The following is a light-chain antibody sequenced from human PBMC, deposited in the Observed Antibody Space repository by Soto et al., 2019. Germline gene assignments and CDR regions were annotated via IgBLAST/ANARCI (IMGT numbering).Light chain of an antibody. CDR1: QSVSSSY. V-gene: IGKV3-20*01. CDR2: GAS. Sequence: IVFTQSPGTRSLSPGERATLSCRASQSVSSSYLAWYQQKPGQAPRLLIYGASSRATGIPDRFSGSGSGTDFTLTISRLEPEDFAVYYCQQYVSPPITFGQGTRLEIK. CDR3: QQYVSPPIT. J-gene: IGKJ5*01.